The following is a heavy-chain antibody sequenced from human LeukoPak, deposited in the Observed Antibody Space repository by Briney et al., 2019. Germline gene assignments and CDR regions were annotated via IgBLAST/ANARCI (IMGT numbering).Heavy chain of an antibody. J-gene: IGHJ3*02. CDR3: VRAVPAAVLGAFDI. V-gene: IGHV3-11*04. Sequence: GGSLRLSCAASGFTFSNAWMSWVRQAPGKGLEWVSYISSGGSPIYYADSVKGRFTISRDNAKKSLYLQMNSLRAEDTAVYYCVRAVPAAVLGAFDIWGQGTMVTVSS. CDR1: GFTFSNAW. D-gene: IGHD2-2*02. CDR2: ISSGGSPI.